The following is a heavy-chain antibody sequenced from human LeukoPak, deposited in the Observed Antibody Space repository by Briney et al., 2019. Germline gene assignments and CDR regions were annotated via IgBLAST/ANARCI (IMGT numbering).Heavy chain of an antibody. Sequence: GGSLRLSCAASGFTFSSYGMHWVRQAPGKGLEWVAVISYDGSNKYYADSVKGRFTISTDNSKTTLYLQMNSLRAEDTAVYYCAKEGGSGIDFDIWGQGTMVTVSS. CDR2: ISYDGSNK. D-gene: IGHD2-15*01. CDR3: AKEGGSGIDFDI. CDR1: GFTFSSYG. J-gene: IGHJ3*02. V-gene: IGHV3-30*18.